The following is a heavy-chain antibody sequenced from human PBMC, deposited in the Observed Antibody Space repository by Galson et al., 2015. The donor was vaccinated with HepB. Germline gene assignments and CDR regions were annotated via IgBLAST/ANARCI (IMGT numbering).Heavy chain of an antibody. Sequence: TLSLTCTVSGDSISSDDYYWSWIRQHPGKDLEWIGYIHYSGSTYYNPSLKSRVSISINTSKNQFSLKLTSGTVEDTAVYYCARATEDYGGKWVDYWGQGTRVTVSS. J-gene: IGHJ4*02. CDR1: GDSISSDDYY. V-gene: IGHV4-30-4*01. CDR2: IHYSGST. CDR3: ARATEDYGGKWVDY. D-gene: IGHD4-23*01.